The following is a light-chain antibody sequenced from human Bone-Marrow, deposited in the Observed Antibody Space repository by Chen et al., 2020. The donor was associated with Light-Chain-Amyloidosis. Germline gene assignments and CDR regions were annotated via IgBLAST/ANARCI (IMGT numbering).Light chain of an antibody. V-gene: IGLV1-40*01. CDR3: QSYDSTVTGPWV. J-gene: IGLJ3*02. CDR2: ADT. Sequence: QSVLTQPPSVSGAPGQRVTISCTGTSSYDVNWYQQLPETAPKLLIYADTDRPSGVPDRFSGFKSGTSASLAITGLQADDEGDYYCQSYDSTVTGPWVFGGGTKLTVL. CDR1: SSYD.